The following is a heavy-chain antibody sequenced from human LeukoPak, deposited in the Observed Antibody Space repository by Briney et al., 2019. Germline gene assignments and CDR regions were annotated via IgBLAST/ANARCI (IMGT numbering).Heavy chain of an antibody. D-gene: IGHD6-13*01. CDR2: ISSSGAST. CDR3: ARVVAAATIDY. J-gene: IGHJ4*02. Sequence: PGGTLRLSCAASGFTFSSYGMSWVRQAPGKGLEWVSSISSSGASTYYADSVKGRFTISRDNSKNTLYLQMNSLRAADPAVYYCARVVAAATIDYWGQGTLVTVSS. V-gene: IGHV3-23*01. CDR1: GFTFSSYG.